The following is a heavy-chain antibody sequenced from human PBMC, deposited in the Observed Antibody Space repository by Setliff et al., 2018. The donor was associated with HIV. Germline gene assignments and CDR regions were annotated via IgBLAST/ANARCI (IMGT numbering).Heavy chain of an antibody. CDR3: ARAPYSSGSS. V-gene: IGHV3-30*01. J-gene: IGHJ5*02. CDR1: GFTFRTFA. Sequence: GSLRLSCVASGFTFRTFAMHWVRQAPGKGLEWVTVISYDESNKYFGDSVKGRFTISRDNSKNTLYLQMNSLRAEDTAVYYCARAPYSSGSSWGQGTLVTVSS. D-gene: IGHD6-19*01. CDR2: ISYDESNK.